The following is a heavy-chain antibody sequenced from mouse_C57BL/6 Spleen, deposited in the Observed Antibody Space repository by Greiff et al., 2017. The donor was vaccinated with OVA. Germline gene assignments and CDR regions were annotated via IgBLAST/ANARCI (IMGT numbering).Heavy chain of an antibody. CDR1: GYTFTSYW. CDR2: INPSNGGT. D-gene: IGHD1-1*01. Sequence: VQLQESGTELVKPGASVKLSCKASGYTFTSYWMHWVKQRPGQGLEWIGNINPSNGGTNYNEKFKSKATLTVDKSSSTAYMQLSSLTSEDSAVYYCAREGYYYGSSYYAMDYWGQGTSVTVSS. CDR3: AREGYYYGSSYYAMDY. V-gene: IGHV1-53*01. J-gene: IGHJ4*01.